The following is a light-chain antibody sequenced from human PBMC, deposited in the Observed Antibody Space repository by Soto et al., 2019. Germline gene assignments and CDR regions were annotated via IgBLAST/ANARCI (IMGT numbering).Light chain of an antibody. Sequence: QSVLTQPRSVSGSPGQSVSISCTGTSSDVGGYNYVSWYQHHPGKAPTVMIYDVTKRPSGVPDRFSGSKSGNTASLTISGLQAEDEADYYCCSYAGSYIYVFGTGNKVTVL. CDR1: SSDVGGYNY. J-gene: IGLJ1*01. CDR3: CSYAGSYIYV. CDR2: DVT. V-gene: IGLV2-11*01.